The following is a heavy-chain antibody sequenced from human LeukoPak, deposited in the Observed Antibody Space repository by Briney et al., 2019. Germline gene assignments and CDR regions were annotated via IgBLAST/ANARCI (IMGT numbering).Heavy chain of an antibody. V-gene: IGHV4-59*01. CDR2: IYYSGST. D-gene: IGHD4-23*01. CDR1: GGSISSYY. CDR3: ATGGNSVGWFDP. Sequence: PSETLSLTCTVSGGSISSYYWSWIRQPPGRGLEWIGYIYYSGSTNYNPSLKSRVTISVDTSKNQFSLKLSSVTAADTAVYYCATGGNSVGWFDPWGQGTLVTVSS. J-gene: IGHJ5*02.